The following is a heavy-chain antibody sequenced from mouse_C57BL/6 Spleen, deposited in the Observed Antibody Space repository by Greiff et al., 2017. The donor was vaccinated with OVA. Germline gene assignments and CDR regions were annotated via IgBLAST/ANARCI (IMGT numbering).Heavy chain of an antibody. CDR3: ARNNYGPAMDY. V-gene: IGHV2-9-1*01. D-gene: IGHD1-2*01. J-gene: IGHJ4*01. CDR2: ICTGGGT. Sequence: VQLVESGPGLVAPSQSLSITCTVSGFSLTSYAISWVRQPPGKGLEWLGVICTGGGTNYNSALKYRRSISKDNSKSQVYLKRNSLQTDDAARYYCARNNYGPAMDYWGQGTSVTVSS. CDR1: GFSLTSYA.